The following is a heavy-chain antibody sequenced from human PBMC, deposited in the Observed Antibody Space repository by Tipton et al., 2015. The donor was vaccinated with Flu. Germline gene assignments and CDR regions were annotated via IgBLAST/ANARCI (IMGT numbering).Heavy chain of an antibody. Sequence: SLRLSCAASGFVFSDYWMIWFRQAPGKGLEWVANIKQDGSLKYYVSSVRGRFTISRDNSRNSLYLQMNSLRPEDSAVYYCVRPRLLGTPNQAEFDSWGQGTLVTVSS. V-gene: IGHV3-7*03. J-gene: IGHJ4*02. D-gene: IGHD4-23*01. CDR1: GFVFSDYW. CDR3: VRPRLLGTPNQAEFDS. CDR2: IKQDGSLK.